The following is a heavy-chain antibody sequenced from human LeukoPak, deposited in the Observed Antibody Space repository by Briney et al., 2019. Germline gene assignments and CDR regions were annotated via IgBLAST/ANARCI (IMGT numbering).Heavy chain of an antibody. CDR3: ARTRWLQLRYFDY. CDR1: GFTFDDYA. CDR2: ISWNSGSI. D-gene: IGHD5-24*01. V-gene: IGHV3-9*01. J-gene: IGHJ4*02. Sequence: SLRLSCAASGFTFDDYAMHWVRQAPGKGLEWVSGISWNSGSIGYADSVKGRFTISRDNAKNSLFLQMKSLRAEDTAVYYCARTRWLQLRYFDYWGQGTLVTVSS.